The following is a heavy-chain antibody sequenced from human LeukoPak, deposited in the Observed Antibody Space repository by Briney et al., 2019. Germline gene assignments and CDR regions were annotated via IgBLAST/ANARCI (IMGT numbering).Heavy chain of an antibody. D-gene: IGHD3-9*01. Sequence: SETLSLTCAVSGGSISSSNWWSWVRQPPGKGLEWIGEIYHSGSTNYNPSLKSRVTISVDKSKNQFSLKLSSVTAADTAVYYCARDLNDILTGSYYFDYWGQGTLVTVSS. J-gene: IGHJ4*02. CDR3: ARDLNDILTGSYYFDY. CDR2: IYHSGST. CDR1: GGSISSSNW. V-gene: IGHV4-4*02.